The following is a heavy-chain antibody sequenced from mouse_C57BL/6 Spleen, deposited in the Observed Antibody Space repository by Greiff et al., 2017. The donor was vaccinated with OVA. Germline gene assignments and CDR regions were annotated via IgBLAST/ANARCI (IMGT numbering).Heavy chain of an antibody. CDR2: INPNYGTT. CDR3: ARSLITTVVEGYAMDY. V-gene: IGHV1-39*01. J-gene: IGHJ4*01. D-gene: IGHD1-1*01. Sequence: EVQLVESGPELVKPGASVKISCKASGYSFTDYNMNWVKQSNGKSLEWIGVINPNYGTTSYNQKFKGKATLTVDQSSSTAYMQLNSLTSEDSAVYYCARSLITTVVEGYAMDYWGQGTSVTVSS. CDR1: GYSFTDYN.